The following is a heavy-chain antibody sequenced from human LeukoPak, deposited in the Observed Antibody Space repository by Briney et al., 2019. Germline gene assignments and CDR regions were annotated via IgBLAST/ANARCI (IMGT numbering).Heavy chain of an antibody. V-gene: IGHV3-23*01. CDR1: GFTFSSYA. CDR3: ARARDGHNYFDY. CDR2: ISGSGGST. Sequence: GGSLRLSCAASGFTFSSYAMSWVRQAPGKGLEWVSAISGSGGSTYYADSVKGRFTISRDNSKNTLYLQMNSLRAEDTAVYYCARARDGHNYFDYWGQGTLVTVSS. D-gene: IGHD5-24*01. J-gene: IGHJ4*02.